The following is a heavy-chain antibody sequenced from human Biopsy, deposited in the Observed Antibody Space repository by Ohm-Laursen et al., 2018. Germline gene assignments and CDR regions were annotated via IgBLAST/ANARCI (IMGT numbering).Heavy chain of an antibody. CDR3: ARGRRHCSGTCSRWYFDL. D-gene: IGHD2-2*01. V-gene: IGHV1-2*02. CDR2: INPKSGDT. CDR1: GYTFTAFS. Sequence: ASVKVSCKPSGYTFTAFSVHWLRQAPGQGLEWMGWINPKSGDTDYPQNFQGRVSMTRDTSISTAYMDLSRLRSDDTTVYYCARGRRHCSGTCSRWYFDLWGRGTLVTVSS. J-gene: IGHJ2*01.